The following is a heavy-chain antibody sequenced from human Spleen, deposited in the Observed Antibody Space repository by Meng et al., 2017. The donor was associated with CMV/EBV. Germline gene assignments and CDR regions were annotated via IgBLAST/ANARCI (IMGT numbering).Heavy chain of an antibody. CDR1: GFTFSSYG. Sequence: GESLKISCAASGFTFSSYGMHWVRQAPGKGLEWVAFIRYDGSNKYYADSVKGRFTISRDNSKNTLYLQMTSLRAEDTAVYYCAKDGRRSSSGWYRGAPDYWGQGTLVTVSS. CDR3: AKDGRRSSSGWYRGAPDY. D-gene: IGHD6-19*01. V-gene: IGHV3-30*02. CDR2: IRYDGSNK. J-gene: IGHJ4*02.